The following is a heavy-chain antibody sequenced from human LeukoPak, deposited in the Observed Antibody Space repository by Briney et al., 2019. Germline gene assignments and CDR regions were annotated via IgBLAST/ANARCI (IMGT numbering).Heavy chain of an antibody. D-gene: IGHD3-10*01. CDR3: ARDLVYGSGSYHEY. V-gene: IGHV1-69*13. J-gene: IGHJ4*02. CDR1: GYIFNDYY. CDR2: IIPIFGTA. Sequence: SVKVSCKASGYIFNDYYMHWVRQAPGQGLEWMGGIIPIFGTANYAQKFQGRVTITADESTSTAYMELSSLRSEDTAVYYCARDLVYGSGSYHEYWGQGTLVTVSS.